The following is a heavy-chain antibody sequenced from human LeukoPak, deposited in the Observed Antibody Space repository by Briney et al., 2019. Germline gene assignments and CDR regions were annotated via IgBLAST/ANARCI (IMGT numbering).Heavy chain of an antibody. CDR1: GGSISSYD. J-gene: IGHJ4*02. D-gene: IGHD3-10*01. CDR2: IYTSGST. V-gene: IGHV4-4*07. CDR3: ARERGRNYYGSGSYYDY. Sequence: PSETLSLTCTVSGGSISSYDWSWIRQRAGKGLEWIGRIYTSGSTNYNPSLKSRVTMSVDTSKNQFSLKLSSVTAADTAVYYCARERGRNYYGSGSYYDYWGQGTLVTVSS.